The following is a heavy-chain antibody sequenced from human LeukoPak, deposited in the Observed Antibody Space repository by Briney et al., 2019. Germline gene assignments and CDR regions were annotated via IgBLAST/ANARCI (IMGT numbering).Heavy chain of an antibody. CDR2: FDPEDGKA. V-gene: IGHV1-24*01. CDR1: GYTLTELS. J-gene: IGHJ4*02. D-gene: IGHD3-9*01. CDR3: ATIDILTYAYNAPLPGRDDY. Sequence: GASVKVSCKVSGYTLTELSMHWVRQTPGKGLEWMGGFDPEDGKAIYAQNFQGRVTMTEDTSADTAYMELSSLRSEDTGVYFCATIDILTYAYNAPLPGRDDYWGQGTLVTVSS.